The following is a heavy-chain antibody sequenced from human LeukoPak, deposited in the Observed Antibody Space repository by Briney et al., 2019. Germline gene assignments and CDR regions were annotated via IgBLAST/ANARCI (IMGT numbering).Heavy chain of an antibody. Sequence: GGSLRLSCAASGFTFSSYTMSWVRQAPGKGLEWVSIIYSGGSTYYADSVKGRFTISRDNSKNTLYLQMNSLRAEDTAVYYCARDYSSSWLNWGQGTLVTVSS. D-gene: IGHD6-13*01. CDR3: ARDYSSSWLN. V-gene: IGHV3-53*01. CDR2: IYSGGST. CDR1: GFTFSSYT. J-gene: IGHJ4*02.